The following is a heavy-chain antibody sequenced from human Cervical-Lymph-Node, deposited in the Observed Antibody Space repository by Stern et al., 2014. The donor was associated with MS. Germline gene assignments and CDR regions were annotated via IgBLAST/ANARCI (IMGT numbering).Heavy chain of an antibody. D-gene: IGHD1-14*01. CDR3: ARQTTAWASDV. J-gene: IGHJ4*02. V-gene: IGHV5-51*01. Sequence: EVQLVESGAELIRPGESLKISCKGSGYKFSIYWIAWVRQMPGNGLEWMGIIYPGDSETRYSPSFQGQVTMSADKSTSPAYLQWSSLNASDTAMYFCARQTTAWASDVWGQGTLVTVSS. CDR1: GYKFSIYW. CDR2: IYPGDSET.